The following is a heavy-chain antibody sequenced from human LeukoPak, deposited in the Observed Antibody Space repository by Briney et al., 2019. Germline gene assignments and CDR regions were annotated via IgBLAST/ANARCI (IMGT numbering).Heavy chain of an antibody. CDR1: GGSISNYY. J-gene: IGHJ5*02. CDR2: IYYSGIT. Sequence: PSETLSLTCTVSGGSISNYYWNFIRQPPGKGLEWIGYIYYSGITNYNPSLKSRVTISVDTSKNQFSLKLSSVTAADTAVYYCATEVTEVAWFDPWGQGTLVTVSS. V-gene: IGHV4-59*01. CDR3: ATEVTEVAWFDP. D-gene: IGHD2-21*02.